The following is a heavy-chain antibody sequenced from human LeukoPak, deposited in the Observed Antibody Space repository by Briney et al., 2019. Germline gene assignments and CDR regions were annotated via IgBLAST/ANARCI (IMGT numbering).Heavy chain of an antibody. Sequence: GGSLRLSCAASGFTFSSYAMSWVRQAPGKGLEWVSAISGSGGSTYYADSVKGRFTISRDNSKNTLYLQMNSLRAEDTAVYYCAKDWGRHGYYDSSGYSDYWGQGTLVTVSS. J-gene: IGHJ4*02. CDR2: ISGSGGST. CDR3: AKDWGRHGYYDSSGYSDY. CDR1: GFTFSSYA. D-gene: IGHD3-22*01. V-gene: IGHV3-23*01.